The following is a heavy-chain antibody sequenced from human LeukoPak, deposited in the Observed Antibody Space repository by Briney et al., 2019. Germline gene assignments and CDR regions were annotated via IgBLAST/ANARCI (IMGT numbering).Heavy chain of an antibody. V-gene: IGHV4-59*08. CDR1: GGSVSSYY. CDR3: ARHGTISSESYFDY. Sequence: SETLSLTCSVSGGSVSSYYWSWIRQSPGKGLEWIGYIHNSGRTNYNPSLKSRVTGFVDTSKNQVPLRLSSVTAADTAVYYCARHGTISSESYFDYWGQGALVTVSS. D-gene: IGHD1-14*01. J-gene: IGHJ4*02. CDR2: IHNSGRT.